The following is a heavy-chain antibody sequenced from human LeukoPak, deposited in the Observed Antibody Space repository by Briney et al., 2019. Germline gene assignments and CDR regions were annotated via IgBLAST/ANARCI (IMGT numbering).Heavy chain of an antibody. CDR2: TNPDSGGT. CDR3: AVDYGATGG. J-gene: IGHJ4*02. CDR1: GYTFTGYY. Sequence: HVASVKVSCKASGYTFTGYYMHWVRQAPGQGLEWMGWTNPDSGGTNYAQKFQGRVTMTRDTSISTAYMEVGSLTSGDTAVYYCAVDYGATGGWGQETLVTVSS. V-gene: IGHV1-2*02. D-gene: IGHD4-17*01.